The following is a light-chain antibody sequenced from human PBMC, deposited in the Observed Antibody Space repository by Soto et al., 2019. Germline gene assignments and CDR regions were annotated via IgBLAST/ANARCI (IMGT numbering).Light chain of an antibody. J-gene: IGKJ2*01. Sequence: DIHMTPSPSSLSASVGDRVTITCRASQSISSYVNWYQQKSGQAPKLLIYAASSLRSGVPSRFSGTGSGTDFTLTITSLQPEDFASYHCQQSYSTPPTFGQGTKLEIK. CDR3: QQSYSTPPT. CDR2: AAS. V-gene: IGKV1-39*01. CDR1: QSISSY.